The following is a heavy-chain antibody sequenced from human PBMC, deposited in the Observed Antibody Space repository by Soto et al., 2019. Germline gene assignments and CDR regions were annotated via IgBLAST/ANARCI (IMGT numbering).Heavy chain of an antibody. CDR2: IIPIFNSA. V-gene: IGHV1-69*01. D-gene: IGHD5-12*01. J-gene: IGHJ4*02. CDR3: AREVTVASYSFDF. CDR1: GGTFNNYA. Sequence: QVQLVQSGAEVKRPGSSVKVSCKASGGTFNNYALSWVRQAPGQGLEWMGGIIPIFNSANYAQKFQGRVTITAYESTSTAYMELRSLRPDDTAVYYWAREVTVASYSFDFWGQGTLVTVSS.